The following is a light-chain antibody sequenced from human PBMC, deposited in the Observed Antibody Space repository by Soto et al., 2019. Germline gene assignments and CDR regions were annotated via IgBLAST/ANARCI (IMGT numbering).Light chain of an antibody. CDR2: DAS. J-gene: IGKJ4*01. Sequence: EIVLTQSPATLSLSPGERATLSCRASQSVSSYLAWYQQKPGQAPRLLIYDASNRATGIPARFSGSGSGTAFPITISSLEPEDFAVYYCQQRSNWLLTFGGGTKVEIK. CDR1: QSVSSY. V-gene: IGKV3-11*01. CDR3: QQRSNWLLT.